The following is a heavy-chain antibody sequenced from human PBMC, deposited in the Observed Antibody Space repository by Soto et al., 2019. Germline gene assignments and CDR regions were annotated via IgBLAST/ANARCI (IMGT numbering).Heavy chain of an antibody. CDR1: GGSISSGDYY. CDR2: IYYSGST. V-gene: IGHV4-30-4*01. CDR3: ARDRIVVVPAATFFDY. D-gene: IGHD2-2*01. Sequence: SETLSLTCTVSGGSISSGDYYWSWIRQPPGKGLEWIGYIYYSGSTYYIPSLKSRVTISVDTSRNQFSLKLSSVTAADTAVYYCARDRIVVVPAATFFDYWGQGTLVTVSS. J-gene: IGHJ4*02.